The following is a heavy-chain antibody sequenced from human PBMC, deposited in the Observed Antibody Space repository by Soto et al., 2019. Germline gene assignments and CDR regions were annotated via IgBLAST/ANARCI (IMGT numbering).Heavy chain of an antibody. J-gene: IGHJ4*02. CDR2: IYYSGST. D-gene: IGHD3-10*01. Sequence: SETLSLTCTVSGGPISSGGYYWSWIRQHPGKGLEWIGYIYYSGSTYYNPSLKSRVTISVDTSKNQFSLKLSSVTAADTAVYYCARDRITMVRGVPRYYFDYWGQGTLVTVSS. V-gene: IGHV4-31*03. CDR1: GGPISSGGYY. CDR3: ARDRITMVRGVPRYYFDY.